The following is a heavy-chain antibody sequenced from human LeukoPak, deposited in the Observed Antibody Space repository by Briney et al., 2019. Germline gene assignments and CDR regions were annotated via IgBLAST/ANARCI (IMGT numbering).Heavy chain of an antibody. V-gene: IGHV1-69*13. CDR3: ASQYDFWSGYPKSNWFDP. CDR2: IIPIFGTA. CDR1: GGTFSSYA. D-gene: IGHD3-3*01. J-gene: IGHJ5*02. Sequence: SVKVSCKASGGTFSSYAISWVRQAPGQGLEWMGGIIPIFGTANYAQKFQGRVTITADESTSTAYMELSSLRSEDTAVYYCASQYDFWSGYPKSNWFDPWGQGTLVTVSS.